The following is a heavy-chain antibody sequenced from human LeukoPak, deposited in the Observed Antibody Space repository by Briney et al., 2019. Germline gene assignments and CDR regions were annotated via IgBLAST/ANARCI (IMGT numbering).Heavy chain of an antibody. V-gene: IGHV4-34*01. Sequence: PSETLSLTCAVYGGSFSGYYWSWIRQPPGKGLEWIGSIYYSGSTYYNPSLKSRVTISVDTSKNQFSLKLSSVTAADTAVYYCARHAHYYDSSGYYLDWFDPWGQGTLVTVSS. CDR1: GGSFSGYY. CDR2: IYYSGST. J-gene: IGHJ5*02. D-gene: IGHD3-22*01. CDR3: ARHAHYYDSSGYYLDWFDP.